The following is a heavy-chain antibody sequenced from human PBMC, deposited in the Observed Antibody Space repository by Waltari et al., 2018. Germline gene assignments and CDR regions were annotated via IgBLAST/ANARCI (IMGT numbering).Heavy chain of an antibody. J-gene: IGHJ6*02. CDR1: GGSISSSSYY. Sequence: QLQLQESGPGLVKPSETLSLTCTVSGGSISSSSYYWGWIRQPPGKGLEWIGSIDYSGSTYYNPSLKSRVTISVDTSKNQFSLKLSSVTAADTAVYYCARKSRSWTRDYYGMDVWGQGTTVTVSS. CDR3: ARKSRSWTRDYYGMDV. V-gene: IGHV4-39*07. D-gene: IGHD1-26*01. CDR2: IDYSGST.